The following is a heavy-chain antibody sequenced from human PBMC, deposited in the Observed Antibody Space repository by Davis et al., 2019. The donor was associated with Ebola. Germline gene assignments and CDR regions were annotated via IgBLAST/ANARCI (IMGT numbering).Heavy chain of an antibody. CDR3: AKDKGIAAAGISYEAHYFDY. CDR1: GFTFSSYA. CDR2: ISGSGGST. V-gene: IGHV3-23*01. J-gene: IGHJ4*02. D-gene: IGHD6-13*01. Sequence: GGSLRLSCAASGFTFSSYAMSWVRQAPGKGLEWVSAISGSGGSTYYADSVKGRFTISRDNSKNTLYLQMNSLRAEDTAVYYCAKDKGIAAAGISYEAHYFDYWGQGTLVTVSS.